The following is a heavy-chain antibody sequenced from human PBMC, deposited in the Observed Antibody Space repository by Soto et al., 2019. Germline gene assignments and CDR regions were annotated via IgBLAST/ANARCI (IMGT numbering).Heavy chain of an antibody. Sequence: GASVKVSCKASGYTFTSYYMQWVRQAPGQGLELMGIINPSGGSTSYAQKFQGRVTMTRDTSTSTVYMELSSLRSEDTAVYYCARDLRDGYNPYYYYYYGMDVWGQGTTVTVSS. CDR1: GYTFTSYY. CDR2: INPSGGST. J-gene: IGHJ6*02. V-gene: IGHV1-46*01. CDR3: ARDLRDGYNPYYYYYYGMDV. D-gene: IGHD5-12*01.